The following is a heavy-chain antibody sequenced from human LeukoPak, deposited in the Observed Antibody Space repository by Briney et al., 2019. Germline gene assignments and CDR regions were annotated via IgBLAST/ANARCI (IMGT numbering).Heavy chain of an antibody. J-gene: IGHJ4*02. CDR1: RFSFSRYG. CDR2: IWYDGSNK. Sequence: GGSLRLSCAASRFSFSRYGMHWVRQAPGKGLEWVAVIWYDGSNKYYADSVKGRFTISRDNSKNTLYLQMNSLRAEDTAVYYCARDRIVGATRGGDFDYWGQGTLVTVSS. V-gene: IGHV3-33*01. CDR3: ARDRIVGATRGGDFDY. D-gene: IGHD1-26*01.